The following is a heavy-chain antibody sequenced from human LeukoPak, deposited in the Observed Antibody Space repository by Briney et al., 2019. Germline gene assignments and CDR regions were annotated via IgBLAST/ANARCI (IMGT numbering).Heavy chain of an antibody. J-gene: IGHJ4*02. CDR3: ARHSERSAAPFRD. CDR2: INYSGRT. Sequence: GSLRLSCAASGFTFDDYGMSWIRQPPGKGLEWIGEINYSGRTNHNPSLKSRVTIAMDTSKNQFSLKLSSVTAADTAVYYCARHSERSAAPFRDWGQGTLVTVPS. D-gene: IGHD2-2*01. V-gene: IGHV4-34*01. CDR1: GFTFDDYG.